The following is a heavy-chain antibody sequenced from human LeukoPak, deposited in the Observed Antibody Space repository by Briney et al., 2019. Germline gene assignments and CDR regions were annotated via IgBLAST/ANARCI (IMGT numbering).Heavy chain of an antibody. J-gene: IGHJ3*02. V-gene: IGHV3-74*01. D-gene: IGHD3-10*01. CDR1: GFTFSSYW. Sequence: GGSLRLSCVASGFTFSSYWMHWVRQAPGKGLVWVSRINSDGSSTNYADSVKGRFTISRDNAKNTLFLQMNSLRGEDTAVYYCAKGLNGYGSGSYSHLDAFDIWGQGTLVTVSS. CDR3: AKGLNGYGSGSYSHLDAFDI. CDR2: INSDGSST.